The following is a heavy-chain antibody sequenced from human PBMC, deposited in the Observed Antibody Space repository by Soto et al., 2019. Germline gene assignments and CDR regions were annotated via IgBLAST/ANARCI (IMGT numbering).Heavy chain of an antibody. V-gene: IGHV1-46*01. J-gene: IGHJ5*02. Sequence: ASVKVSCKASGYTFTSYYLLLVRQDPGQGLEWMGIINPSGGSTSYAQKFQGRVTMTRDTSTSTVYMELSSLRSEDTAVYYCARDQSGYLWFDPWGQGTLVTVSS. CDR1: GYTFTSYY. CDR3: ARDQSGYLWFDP. CDR2: INPSGGST. D-gene: IGHD2-15*01.